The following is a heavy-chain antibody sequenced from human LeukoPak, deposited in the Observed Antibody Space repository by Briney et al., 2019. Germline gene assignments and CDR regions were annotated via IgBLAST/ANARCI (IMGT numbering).Heavy chain of an antibody. CDR1: GFTFSSYA. D-gene: IGHD1-26*01. V-gene: IGHV3-23*01. J-gene: IGHJ4*02. Sequence: AGGSLRLSCAASGFTFSSYAMSWVRQAPGKGLEWVSTISGSGGNTYYADSVKGRFTISRDNSKNTLFLQMNSLRAEDTAVYYCAKTTDSGSYNFDYWGQGTLVTVSS. CDR3: AKTTDSGSYNFDY. CDR2: ISGSGGNT.